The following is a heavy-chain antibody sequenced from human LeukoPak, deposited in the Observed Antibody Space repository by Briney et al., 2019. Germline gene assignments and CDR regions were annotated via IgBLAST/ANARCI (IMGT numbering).Heavy chain of an antibody. V-gene: IGHV4-39*01. J-gene: IGHJ4*02. CDR3: ARQVVAVAGTGYFDY. Sequence: SETLSLTCTVSGGSIRSSSYYWGWIRQPPGKGLEWIVSIYYSGSTYYNASLKSRGTISVNTSKNQFSLKLNSVTAADTAVYFCARQVVAVAGTGYFDYWGQGTLVTVSS. CDR2: IYYSGST. D-gene: IGHD6-19*01. CDR1: GGSIRSSSYY.